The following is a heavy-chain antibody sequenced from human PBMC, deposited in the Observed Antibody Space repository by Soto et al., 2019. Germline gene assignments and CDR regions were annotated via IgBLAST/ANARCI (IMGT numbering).Heavy chain of an antibody. V-gene: IGHV3-23*01. J-gene: IGHJ4*02. CDR2: IGVSDGNK. Sequence: VQLLESGGDLVQPGGSLRLSCAASGFTFNTYAMSWVRQAPGKGLEWVSGIGVSDGNKYYADSVRGRFTISRDNYRDTLYLQMNSLRVEDTAVYYCAHGGTPDAVPRWGFDFWGQGSLVTVSS. CDR3: AHGGTPDAVPRWGFDF. D-gene: IGHD1-7*01. CDR1: GFTFNTYA.